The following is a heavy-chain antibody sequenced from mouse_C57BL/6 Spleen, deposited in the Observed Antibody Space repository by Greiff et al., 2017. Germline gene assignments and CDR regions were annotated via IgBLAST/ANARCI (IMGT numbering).Heavy chain of an antibody. D-gene: IGHD2-5*01. CDR3: AKNPLYSNYSYYYAMDY. CDR2: IWRGGST. CDR1: GFSLTSYG. J-gene: IGHJ4*01. V-gene: IGHV2-5*01. Sequence: QVQLKESGPGLVQPSQSLSITCTVSGFSLTSYGVHWVRQSPGKGLEWLGVIWRGGSTDYNAAFMSRLSITKDNSKSQVFFKMNSLQADDTAIYYCAKNPLYSNYSYYYAMDYWGQGTSVTVSS.